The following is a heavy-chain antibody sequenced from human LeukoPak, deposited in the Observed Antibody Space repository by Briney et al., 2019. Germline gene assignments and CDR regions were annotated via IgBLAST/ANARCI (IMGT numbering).Heavy chain of an antibody. D-gene: IGHD5-24*01. Sequence: SVKVSCKASGGTSSSYAISWVRQAPGQGLEWMGRIIPILGIANYAQKFQGRVTITTDESTSTAYMELSSLRSEDTAVYYCARSRRDGFALYYFDYWGQGTLVTVSS. V-gene: IGHV1-69*04. J-gene: IGHJ4*02. CDR3: ARSRRDGFALYYFDY. CDR2: IIPILGIA. CDR1: GGTSSSYA.